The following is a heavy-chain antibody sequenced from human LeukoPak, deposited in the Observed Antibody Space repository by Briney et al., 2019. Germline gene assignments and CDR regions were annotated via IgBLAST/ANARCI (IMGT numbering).Heavy chain of an antibody. CDR3: ARVRCSGGSCPYYYYYYYMDV. CDR2: ISSNGGST. V-gene: IGHV3-64*01. J-gene: IGHJ6*03. CDR1: GFTFSSYA. Sequence: GGSLRLSCAASGFTFSSYAMHWVRQAPGKGLEYVSAISSNGGSTYYANSVKGRFTISRDNSKNTLYLQMGSLRAEDMAVYYCARVRCSGGSCPYYYYYYYMDVWGKGTTVTVSS. D-gene: IGHD2-15*01.